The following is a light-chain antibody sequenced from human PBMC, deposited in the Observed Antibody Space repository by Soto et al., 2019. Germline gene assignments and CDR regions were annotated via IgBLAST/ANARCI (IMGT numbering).Light chain of an antibody. CDR3: FSFTTTSTHV. CDR2: SNN. CDR1: SSNIGGTNY. V-gene: IGLV1-47*02. J-gene: IGLJ1*01. Sequence: QSVLTQPPSASGTPGQRVLISCSGSSSNIGGTNYAYWYQQLPGAAPKLLMHSNNLRPSGVPERISGSKSGTSASLAISGLRSEDEAEYFCFSFTTTSTHVFGTGTKVTV.